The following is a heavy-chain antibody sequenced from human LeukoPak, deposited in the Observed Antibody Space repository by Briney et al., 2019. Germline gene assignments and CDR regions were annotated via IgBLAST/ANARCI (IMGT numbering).Heavy chain of an antibody. CDR3: ARDNDDFWSGYYTRDYYMDV. J-gene: IGHJ6*03. CDR1: GGSISSYY. V-gene: IGHV4-59*01. CDR2: IYYSGST. Sequence: SETLSLTCTVSGGSISSYYWSWIRQPPGKGLEWIGYIYYSGSTNYNPSLKSRVTISVDTSKNQFSLKLSSVTAADTAVYYCARDNDDFWSGYYTRDYYMDVWGKGTTVTVSS. D-gene: IGHD3-3*01.